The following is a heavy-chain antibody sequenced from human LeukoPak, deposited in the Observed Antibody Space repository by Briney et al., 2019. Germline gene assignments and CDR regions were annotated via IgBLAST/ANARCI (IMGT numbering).Heavy chain of an antibody. J-gene: IGHJ4*02. D-gene: IGHD3-16*02. CDR2: IKSKTDGGTT. Sequence: PGGSLRLSCAASGFTFSNAWMSWVRQAPGKGLEWVGRIKSKTDGGTTDYAAPVKGRFTISRDDSKNTLYLQMNSLKTEDTAVYYCTTDEEVYDYVWGSYPVLYYFDYWGQGTLVTVSS. CDR1: GFTFSNAW. V-gene: IGHV3-15*01. CDR3: TTDEEVYDYVWGSYPVLYYFDY.